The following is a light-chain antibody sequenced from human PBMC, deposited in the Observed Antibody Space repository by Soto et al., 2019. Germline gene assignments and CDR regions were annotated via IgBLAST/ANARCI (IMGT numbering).Light chain of an antibody. CDR1: QSISNN. J-gene: IGKJ1*01. CDR2: GAS. CDR3: QQYSNWPRT. V-gene: IGKV3-15*01. Sequence: EIVMTQSPATLSVSPGERATLSCRAGQSISNNLAWYQQKPGQAPRLLIYGASTRATGIPARITGSGSGTEFTLTISSLQSEDFAVYYCQQYSNWPRTFGQGTKVEIK.